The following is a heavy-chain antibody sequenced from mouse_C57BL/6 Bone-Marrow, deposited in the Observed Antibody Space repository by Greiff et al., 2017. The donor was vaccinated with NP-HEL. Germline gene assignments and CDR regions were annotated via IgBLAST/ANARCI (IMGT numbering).Heavy chain of an antibody. J-gene: IGHJ2*01. V-gene: IGHV5-6*02. D-gene: IGHD2-5*01. CDR3: AIVTFDY. Sequence: DVKLVESGGDLVKPGGSLKLSCAASGFTFSSYGMSWVRQTPDKRLEWVATISSGGSYTYYPDSVKGRFTISRDNAKNTLYLQMSSLKSEDTAMYYCAIVTFDYWGQGTTLTVSS. CDR1: GFTFSSYG. CDR2: ISSGGSYT.